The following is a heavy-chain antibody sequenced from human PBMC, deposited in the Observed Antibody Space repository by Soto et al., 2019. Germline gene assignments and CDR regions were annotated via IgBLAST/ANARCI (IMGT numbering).Heavy chain of an antibody. J-gene: IGHJ5*02. V-gene: IGHV4-59*01. CDR2: IYYSGST. D-gene: IGHD6-19*01. CDR1: GGSISSSY. Sequence: PSESLSLTCTVSGGSISSSYWSWIRQPPGKGLERIGYIYYSGSTNYNPSLKSRVTILVDTSKNQFSLKLSSVTAADTAVYYCARESDIAVAGSIGLFDPWGQGTLVTVSS. CDR3: ARESDIAVAGSIGLFDP.